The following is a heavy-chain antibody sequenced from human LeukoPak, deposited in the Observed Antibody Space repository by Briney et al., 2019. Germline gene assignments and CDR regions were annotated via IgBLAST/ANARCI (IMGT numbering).Heavy chain of an antibody. CDR1: EFTFSNYA. V-gene: IGHV3-23*01. CDR2: ISASGGST. D-gene: IGHD3-10*01. CDR3: AKDHLLWFGEFGAFDI. J-gene: IGHJ3*02. Sequence: GGSLRLSCAASEFTFSNYAMNWVRQAPGKGLEWVSIISASGGSTYYVDSVKGRFTISRDNSKNTPYLQMNSLRAEDTAVYYCAKDHLLWFGEFGAFDIWGQGTMVTVSS.